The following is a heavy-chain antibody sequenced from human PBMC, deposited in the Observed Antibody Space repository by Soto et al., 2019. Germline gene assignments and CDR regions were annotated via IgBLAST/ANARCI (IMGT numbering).Heavy chain of an antibody. CDR3: ARDRSSGWFTYAFDI. J-gene: IGHJ3*02. D-gene: IGHD6-19*01. CDR2: ISAYNGNT. V-gene: IGHV1-18*01. Sequence: ASVKVSCKASGYTFTSYGISWVRQAPGQGLEWMGWISAYNGNTNYAQKLQGRVTMTTDTSTSTAYMELRSLRSDDTAVYYCARDRSSGWFTYAFDIWGQGTMVTVS. CDR1: GYTFTSYG.